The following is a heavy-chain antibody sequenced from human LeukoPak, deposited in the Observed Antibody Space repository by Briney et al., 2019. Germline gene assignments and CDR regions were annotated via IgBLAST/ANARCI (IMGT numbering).Heavy chain of an antibody. D-gene: IGHD4-11*01. CDR1: GDSISSSY. CDR2: IYYTGST. V-gene: IGHV4-59*01. J-gene: IGHJ4*02. Sequence: LETLSLTCSVSGDSISSSYWSWIRQPPGKGLEWIGFIYYTGSTNYNPSLKSRVTISVDTSKNQFSLKLSSVTAADTAVYYCAQGSSNWANFDYWGQGTLVTVSS. CDR3: AQGSSNWANFDY.